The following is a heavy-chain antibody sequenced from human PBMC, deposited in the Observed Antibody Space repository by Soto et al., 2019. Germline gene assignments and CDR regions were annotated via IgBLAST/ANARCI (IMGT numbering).Heavy chain of an antibody. V-gene: IGHV3-15*07. Sequence: EVQLEESGGGLVNPGGSLRLSCAASGFSCTDAWVNWFRQAPGKGLEWVGRIKKNTDGGPTDYAAPVKGRFTISRDDSNKTLYLQMNSLMTDDTAVYYCRFRGERGDYWGQGTLVTVSS. CDR1: GFSCTDAW. CDR3: RFRGERGDY. J-gene: IGHJ4*02. CDR2: IKKNTDGGPT. D-gene: IGHD3-10*01.